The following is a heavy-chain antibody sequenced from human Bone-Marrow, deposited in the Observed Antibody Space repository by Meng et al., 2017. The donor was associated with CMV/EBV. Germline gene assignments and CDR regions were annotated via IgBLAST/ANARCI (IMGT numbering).Heavy chain of an antibody. Sequence: GESLKISCATSGFTLSSYEMSWVRQAPGKGLEWVSAISGSGGSTYYADPVKGRFTISRDNSKNTLYLQMNSLRAEDTAVYYCAKGFTYYYDSSGYYLDYWGQGTLVTVSS. CDR1: GFTLSSYE. CDR3: AKGFTYYYDSSGYYLDY. CDR2: ISGSGGST. V-gene: IGHV3-23*01. D-gene: IGHD3-22*01. J-gene: IGHJ4*02.